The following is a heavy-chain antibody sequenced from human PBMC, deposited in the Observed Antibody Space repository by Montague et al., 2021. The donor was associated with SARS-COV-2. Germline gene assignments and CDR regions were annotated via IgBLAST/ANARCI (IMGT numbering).Heavy chain of an antibody. V-gene: IGHV4-59*01. Sequence: SETLSLTCTVSGGSISSYYWSWIRQPPGKGLEWIGYIYYSGSTNCNPSLKSRVTISVDTSKNQFSLKLSSVTAADTAVYYCARAPVAHITIFGVVTSFDYWGQGTLVTVSS. CDR1: GGSISSYY. D-gene: IGHD3-3*01. CDR2: IYYSGST. CDR3: ARAPVAHITIFGVVTSFDY. J-gene: IGHJ4*02.